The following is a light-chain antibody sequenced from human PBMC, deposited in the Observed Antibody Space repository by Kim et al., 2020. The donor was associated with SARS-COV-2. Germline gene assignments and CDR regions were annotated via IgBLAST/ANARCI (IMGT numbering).Light chain of an antibody. CDR2: DVS. V-gene: IGLV2-14*03. CDR1: SSDVGGYNY. J-gene: IGLJ3*02. Sequence: SITIACTGPSSDVGGYNYVSWYQQHPGKAPKLMIYDVSNWPSGISNRFSGSKSGNTASLTISGLQAEDEAEYYCSSYTSSSTLRVFGGGTQLTVL. CDR3: SSYTSSSTLRV.